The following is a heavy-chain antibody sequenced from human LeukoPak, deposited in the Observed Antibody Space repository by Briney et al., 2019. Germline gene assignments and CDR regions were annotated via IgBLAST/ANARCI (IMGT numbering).Heavy chain of an antibody. V-gene: IGHV3-48*01. CDR1: GFTFSSYS. CDR3: VRDGWSRTTYDC. CDR2: ISPSGTTI. D-gene: IGHD3-3*01. J-gene: IGHJ4*02. Sequence: GGYLRLSCAASGFTFSSYSVNWVRQAPGKGLEWVSYISPSGTTIYYADSVKGRFTISRDNAKNSLYLQMNSLRAEDTAVYYCVRDGWSRTTYDCWGQGTLVTVSS.